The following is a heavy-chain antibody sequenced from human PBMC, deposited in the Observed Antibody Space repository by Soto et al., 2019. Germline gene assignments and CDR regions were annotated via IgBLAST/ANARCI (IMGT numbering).Heavy chain of an antibody. CDR3: AKGGRQWLVTSDFNY. Sequence: VQLVESGGGVVQPGRSLRLSCAASGFTFSDYAMHWVRQAPGKGLEWVAVVSHDGRNTHYADSVKGRFTISRDSSKNTVSLEMTSLRAEDTAVYSFAKGGRQWLVTSDFNYWGQGALVTVSS. D-gene: IGHD6-19*01. CDR2: VSHDGRNT. V-gene: IGHV3-30*18. CDR1: GFTFSDYA. J-gene: IGHJ4*02.